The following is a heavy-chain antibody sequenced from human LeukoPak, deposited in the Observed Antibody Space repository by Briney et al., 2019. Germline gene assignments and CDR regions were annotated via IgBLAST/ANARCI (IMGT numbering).Heavy chain of an antibody. J-gene: IGHJ4*02. CDR1: GGSISSYY. V-gene: IGHV4-59*01. D-gene: IGHD4-23*01. CDR3: ATSDYGGNSVLDY. Sequence: SETLSLTCTVSGGSISSYYWSWIRQPPGKGLEWIGYIYYSGSTNYNPSLKSRVTISVDTSKNQFSLKLSSVTAADTAVYYCATSDYGGNSVLDYWGQGTLVTVSS. CDR2: IYYSGST.